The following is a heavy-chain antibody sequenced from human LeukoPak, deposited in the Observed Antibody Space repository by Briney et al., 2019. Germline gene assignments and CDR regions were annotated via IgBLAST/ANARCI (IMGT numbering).Heavy chain of an antibody. CDR2: INPSGGST. CDR3: ARVGDGYCSSTSCYPFDY. V-gene: IGHV1-46*01. D-gene: IGHD2-2*03. J-gene: IGHJ4*02. CDR1: GYTFTSYY. Sequence: ASVKVSCKASGYTFTSYYMHWVRQAPGQGLEWMGIINPSGGSTSYAQKFQGRVTMTRDMSTSTVYMELSSLRSEDTAVYYCARVGDGYCSSTSCYPFDYWGQGTLVTVSS.